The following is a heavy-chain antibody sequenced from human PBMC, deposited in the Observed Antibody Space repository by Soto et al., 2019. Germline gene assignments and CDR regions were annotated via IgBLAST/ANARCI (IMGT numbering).Heavy chain of an antibody. CDR2: IIPIFGTA. V-gene: IGHV1-69*12. CDR3: ARDGPIGGLTIPGAFDP. Sequence: QVQLVQSGAEVKKPGSSVKVSCKASGGTFSSYAISWVRQAPGQGLEWMGGIIPIFGTANYAQKFQGRVTITADESTSTAYMELSSLRSEDTAVYYCARDGPIGGLTIPGAFDPWGQGTLVTVSS. D-gene: IGHD3-3*01. CDR1: GGTFSSYA. J-gene: IGHJ5*02.